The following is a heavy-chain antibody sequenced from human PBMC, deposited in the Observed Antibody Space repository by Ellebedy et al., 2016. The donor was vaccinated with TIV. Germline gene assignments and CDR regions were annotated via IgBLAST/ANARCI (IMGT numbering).Heavy chain of an antibody. CDR2: IDYSGST. Sequence: SETLSLTXTVSGGSIRRGGYYWSWIRQHPGKGLEWIGYIDYSGSTYYNPSLKSRLKISVDTSKNQFSLRLSSVTAADTAVYYCARAEREGYCSGGSCSTGFDPWGQGTLVTVSS. CDR1: GGSIRRGGYY. CDR3: ARAEREGYCSGGSCSTGFDP. V-gene: IGHV4-31*03. J-gene: IGHJ5*02. D-gene: IGHD2-15*01.